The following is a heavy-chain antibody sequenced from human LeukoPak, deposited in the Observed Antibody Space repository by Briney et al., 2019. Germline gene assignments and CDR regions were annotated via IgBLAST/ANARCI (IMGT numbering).Heavy chain of an antibody. V-gene: IGHV3-30-3*01. CDR2: ISYDGSNK. Sequence: PGGSLRLSCAASGFTFSSYAMHWVRQAPGKGLEWVAVISYDGSNKYYADSVKGRFTISRDNSKNTLYLQMNSLRAEDTAVYYCARDSSYSYWGQGTLVTVSS. D-gene: IGHD2-21*01. CDR3: ARDSSYSY. J-gene: IGHJ4*02. CDR1: GFTFSSYA.